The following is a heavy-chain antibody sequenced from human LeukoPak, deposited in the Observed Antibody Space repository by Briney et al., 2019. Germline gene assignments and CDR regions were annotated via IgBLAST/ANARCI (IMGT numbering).Heavy chain of an antibody. Sequence: ASVKVSCKPSVYTFTSYGISWVRQAPGQGLEWMGWISAYNGNTNYAQKLQGRVTMTTDTSTSTAYMELRSLRSDDTAVYYCARDLLGVTPGYWGQGTLVTVSS. J-gene: IGHJ4*02. CDR2: ISAYNGNT. D-gene: IGHD2-21*02. CDR3: ARDLLGVTPGY. CDR1: VYTFTSYG. V-gene: IGHV1-18*01.